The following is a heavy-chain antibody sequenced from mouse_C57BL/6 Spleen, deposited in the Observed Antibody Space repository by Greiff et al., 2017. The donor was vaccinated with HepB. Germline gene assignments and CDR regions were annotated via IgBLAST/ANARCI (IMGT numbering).Heavy chain of an antibody. CDR1: GFSFNTYA. Sequence: EVKLVESGGGLVQPKGSLKLSCAASGFSFNTYAMNWVRQAPGKGLEWVARIRSKSNNYATYYADSVKDRFTISRDDSESMLYLQMNNLKTEDTAMYYCVRRNYYYGSSYVYYAMDYWGQGTSVTVSS. V-gene: IGHV10-1*01. CDR2: IRSKSNNYAT. CDR3: VRRNYYYGSSYVYYAMDY. J-gene: IGHJ4*01. D-gene: IGHD1-1*01.